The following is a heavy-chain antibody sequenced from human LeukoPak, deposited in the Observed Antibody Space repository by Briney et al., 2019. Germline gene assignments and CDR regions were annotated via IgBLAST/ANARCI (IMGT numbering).Heavy chain of an antibody. CDR3: AKGVLAAYRYNYYYMDV. Sequence: GGSLRLSCAASGFTFSSYWMSWVRQAPGKGLEWVANIKQDGSEKYYADSVKGRFTISRDNSKNTLYQQMNSLRADDTAVYYCAKGVLAAYRYNYYYMDVWGKGTTVTISS. J-gene: IGHJ6*03. D-gene: IGHD6-25*01. CDR2: IKQDGSEK. CDR1: GFTFSSYW. V-gene: IGHV3-7*01.